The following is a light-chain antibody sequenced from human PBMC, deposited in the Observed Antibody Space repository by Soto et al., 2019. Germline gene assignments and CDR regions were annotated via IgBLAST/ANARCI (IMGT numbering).Light chain of an antibody. CDR3: MQALQTPRYT. V-gene: IGKV2-28*01. Sequence: DIVMTQSPLYLPVTPGEPASISCRSSQSLLHSNGYNYLDWYLQKPGQSPQLLIYLGCNRASGVPDRFSGSGSGTDFTLKISRVEAEDVGVYYCMQALQTPRYTFGQGTKLEIK. CDR2: LGC. CDR1: QSLLHSNGYNY. J-gene: IGKJ2*01.